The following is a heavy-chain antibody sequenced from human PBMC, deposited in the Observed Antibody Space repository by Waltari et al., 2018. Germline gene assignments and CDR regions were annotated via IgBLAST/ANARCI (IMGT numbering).Heavy chain of an antibody. J-gene: IGHJ5*02. CDR2: IYYSGST. Sequence: QVQLQESGPGLVKPSQTLSLPCTVSGGSLRSGYYYWSWIRQPPGKGLEWIGYIYYSGSTYYNPSLKSRVTISVDTSKNQFSLKLSSVTAADTAVYYCARGGLLRRGFDPWGQGTLVTVSS. V-gene: IGHV4-30-4*01. CDR3: ARGGLLRRGFDP. D-gene: IGHD3-10*01. CDR1: GGSLRSGYYY.